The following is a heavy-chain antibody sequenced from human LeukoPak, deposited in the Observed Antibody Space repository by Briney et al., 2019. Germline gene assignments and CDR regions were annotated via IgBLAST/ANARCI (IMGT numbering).Heavy chain of an antibody. CDR2: IHYDGRT. CDR3: ARHLNGGTHPLDN. J-gene: IGHJ4*02. Sequence: WETLSLTCTVSGASMSGQHWSWIRQAPGKGLQWIAWIHYDGRTNYNPSLKSRLSLSVDTSTNQFSLSMNSATAADTAVYFCARHLNGGTHPLDNWGPGIRVIVS. V-gene: IGHV4-59*08. CDR1: GASMSGQH. D-gene: IGHD2-8*01.